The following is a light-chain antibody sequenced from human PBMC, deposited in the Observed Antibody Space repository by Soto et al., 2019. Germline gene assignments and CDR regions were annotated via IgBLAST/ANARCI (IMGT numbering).Light chain of an antibody. CDR3: RSYAGSRTYV. Sequence: SVLTQPAYVAGSPGESFTISCTGTSSNVGSYNLVSWYQQHPGKAPKLMIYEVSTRPSGVSNRFSGSKSGNTASLTIFGLQAEGEADYYCRSYAGSRTYVFAAGTKVTVL. CDR1: SSNVGSYNL. J-gene: IGLJ1*01. CDR2: EVS. V-gene: IGLV2-23*02.